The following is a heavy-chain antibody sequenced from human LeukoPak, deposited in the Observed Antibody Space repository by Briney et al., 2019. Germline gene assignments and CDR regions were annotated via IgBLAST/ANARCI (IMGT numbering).Heavy chain of an antibody. Sequence: VASVKVSCKASGYTFISYDINWVRQATGQGLEWMGWMNPNSGNTGYAQKFQGRVTMTTDTSTSTAYMELRSLRSDDTAVYYCARRYYDSSGYARYYYYYYMDVWGKGTTVTISS. CDR1: GYTFISYD. CDR3: ARRYYDSSGYARYYYYYYMDV. CDR2: MNPNSGNT. D-gene: IGHD3-22*01. J-gene: IGHJ6*03. V-gene: IGHV1-8*01.